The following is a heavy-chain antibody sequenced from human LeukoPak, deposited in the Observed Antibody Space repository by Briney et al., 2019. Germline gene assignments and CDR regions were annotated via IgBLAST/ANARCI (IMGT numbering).Heavy chain of an antibody. CDR1: GDSVSSNSAA. V-gene: IGHV6-1*01. D-gene: IGHD5-12*01. CDR3: ARGYSGYLVN. J-gene: IGHJ4*02. CDR2: TYYRSKWYT. Sequence: SQTLSLTCAISGDSVSSNSAALNWNRQSPSRGLEWLVRTYYRSKWYTYYAVSVKSRITINPDTSKNQFSLQLYSVTPDDTAVYYCARGYSGYLVNWGQGTLVTVSS.